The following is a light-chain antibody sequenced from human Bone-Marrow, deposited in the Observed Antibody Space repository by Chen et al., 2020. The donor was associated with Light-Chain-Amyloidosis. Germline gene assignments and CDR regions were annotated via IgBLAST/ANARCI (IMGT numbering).Light chain of an antibody. Sequence: DIQMTQSPSSLSASVGDRVTITCRASQAIGTDLTWYQQRPGKAPKRLIYSASSLQSGVPSRFSGSGSGTEFTLTISSLQPEDFATYYCLQHKSSPYTFGQGTKLEI. CDR2: SAS. CDR3: LQHKSSPYT. J-gene: IGKJ2*01. V-gene: IGKV1-17*01. CDR1: QAIGTD.